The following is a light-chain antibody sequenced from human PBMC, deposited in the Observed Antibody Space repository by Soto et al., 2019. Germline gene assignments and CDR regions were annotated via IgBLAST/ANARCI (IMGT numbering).Light chain of an antibody. Sequence: EIVLTQSPGTLSLSPGERATLSCRASQSVSNSYLAWYQQKPGQGPRLLIYDASSRATGIPDRFSGSASGTDFTHTISRLEPEDFAVYYCQQYAGSPSTFGQGTKVDIK. CDR2: DAS. V-gene: IGKV3-20*01. CDR1: QSVSNSY. J-gene: IGKJ1*01. CDR3: QQYAGSPST.